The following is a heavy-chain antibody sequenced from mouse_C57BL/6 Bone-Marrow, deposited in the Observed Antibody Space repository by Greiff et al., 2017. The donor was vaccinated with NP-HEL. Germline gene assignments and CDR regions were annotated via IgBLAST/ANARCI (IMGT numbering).Heavy chain of an antibody. CDR3: LYGSTYYAMDY. CDR1: GYTFTDYE. D-gene: IGHD1-1*01. V-gene: IGHV1-15*01. Sequence: VQLQQSGAELVRPGASVTLSCKASGYTFTDYEMHWVKQTPVHGLEWIGAIDPETGGTAYNQKFKGKAILTADKSSSTAYMELRSLTSEDSAVYYSLYGSTYYAMDYWGQGTSVTVSS. J-gene: IGHJ4*01. CDR2: IDPETGGT.